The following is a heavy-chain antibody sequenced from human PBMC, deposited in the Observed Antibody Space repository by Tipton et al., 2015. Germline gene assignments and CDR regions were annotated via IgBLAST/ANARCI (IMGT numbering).Heavy chain of an antibody. J-gene: IGHJ4*02. Sequence: TLSLTCAVYGGSLSGYYWSWIRQPPGKGLEWIGEINHSGSTNYNPSLKSRVTISLDTSKNQFSLNLRSVTAADTAVYFCAKTHGAYDWYLDHWGQGTLVTVSS. CDR2: INHSGST. D-gene: IGHD5-12*01. V-gene: IGHV4-34*01. CDR1: GGSLSGYY. CDR3: AKTHGAYDWYLDH.